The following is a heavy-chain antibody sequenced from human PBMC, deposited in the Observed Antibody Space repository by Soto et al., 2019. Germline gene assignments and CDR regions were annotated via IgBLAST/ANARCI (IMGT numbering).Heavy chain of an antibody. CDR1: GFTFSSYG. Sequence: QVQLVESGGGVVQPGRSLRLSCAASGFTFSSYGMHWVRQAPGKGLEWVAVISYDGSNKYYADSVKGRFTISRDNSKNTLYLQMNSLRAEDTAVYYCAKDFRDFVVATITMVYYYYYGMDVW. CDR2: ISYDGSNK. J-gene: IGHJ6*01. V-gene: IGHV3-30*18. CDR3: AKDFRDFVVATITMVYYYYYGMDV. D-gene: IGHD5-12*01.